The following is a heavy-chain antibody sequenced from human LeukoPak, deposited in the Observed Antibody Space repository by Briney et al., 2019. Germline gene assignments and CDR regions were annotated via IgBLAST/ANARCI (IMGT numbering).Heavy chain of an antibody. V-gene: IGHV4-34*01. CDR2: INHSGST. CDR3: ARGGYSGYDLRWYYYDSSGYYYPSYYMDV. Sequence: SETLSLTCAVYGGSFSGYYWSWIRQPPGKGLEWIGEINHSGSTNYNPSLKSRVTISVDTSKNQFSLKLSSVTAADTAVYYCARGGYSGYDLRWYYYDSSGYYYPSYYMDVWGKGTTVTVSS. CDR1: GGSFSGYY. D-gene: IGHD3-22*01. J-gene: IGHJ6*03.